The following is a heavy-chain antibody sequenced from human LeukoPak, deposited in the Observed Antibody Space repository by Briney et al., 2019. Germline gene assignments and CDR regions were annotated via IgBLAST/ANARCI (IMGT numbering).Heavy chain of an antibody. J-gene: IGHJ4*02. D-gene: IGHD1-1*01. CDR3: VKITSVTGGDC. CDR1: GFTFSAYA. Sequence: GGSLRLSCSASGFTFSAYAMNWVRQAPGKGLEYVSGISNNGGSSFYADSVKGRFTISRDNSKNTLYLQMSSLRAEDTAVYYCVKITSVTGGDCWGQGTRLTVSS. CDR2: ISNNGGSS. V-gene: IGHV3-64D*09.